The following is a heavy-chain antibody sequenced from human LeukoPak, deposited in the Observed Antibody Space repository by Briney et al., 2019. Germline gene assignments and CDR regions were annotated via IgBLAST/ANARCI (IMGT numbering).Heavy chain of an antibody. D-gene: IGHD6-19*01. CDR1: GYTFSDYY. Sequence: AAVKVSCKASGYTFSDYYMHWVRQAPGQGLEWMGWINPYSGGTNYAEKFQGRVTMTRDTSITTAYMELSSLRSDDTAMYYCATLRRSGWYIGDWGQGTLVTVCS. CDR3: ATLRRSGWYIGD. CDR2: INPYSGGT. J-gene: IGHJ4*02. V-gene: IGHV1-2*02.